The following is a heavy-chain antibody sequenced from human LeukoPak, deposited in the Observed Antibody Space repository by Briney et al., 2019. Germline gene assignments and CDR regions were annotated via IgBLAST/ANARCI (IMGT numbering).Heavy chain of an antibody. Sequence: HAGGSLRLSCAASGFRFTEYSMSWVRQAPGKGLEWVAGLGRSGEYKYYADSVKGRFTISRENSKDTVSLQKNSLRAEGSAIYSCVKDRPCETCMPMDAWGQGTTVTVSS. CDR1: GFRFTEYS. CDR3: VKDRPCETCMPMDA. CDR2: LGRSGEYK. J-gene: IGHJ6*02. V-gene: IGHV3-23*01. D-gene: IGHD2-2*01.